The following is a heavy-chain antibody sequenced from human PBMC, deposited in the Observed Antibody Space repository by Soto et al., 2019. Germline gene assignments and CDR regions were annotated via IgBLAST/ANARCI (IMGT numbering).Heavy chain of an antibody. D-gene: IGHD3-10*01. CDR3: ARHERLDISYGSGSHIDY. V-gene: IGHV5-51*01. Sequence: EVQLVQSGAEVKKPGESLKISCKGSGYSFTSHWIGWVRQMPGKGLEWMGIIYPGDSDTRYSPSFQGQVTISADKSITTAYLQWSSLKASGTAMYYCARHERLDISYGSGSHIDYWGQGTLVTVSS. CDR2: IYPGDSDT. CDR1: GYSFTSHW. J-gene: IGHJ4*02.